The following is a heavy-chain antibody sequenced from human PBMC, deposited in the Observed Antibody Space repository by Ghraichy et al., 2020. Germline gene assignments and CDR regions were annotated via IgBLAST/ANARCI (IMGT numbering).Heavy chain of an antibody. CDR2: ISAYNGQT. CDR1: GYTFIDHG. CDR3: ARETALITADY. V-gene: IGHV1-18*01. D-gene: IGHD5-18*01. J-gene: IGHJ4*02. Sequence: VKVSCKASGYTFIDHGITWVRQAPGQGLEWMGWISAYNGQTKSSQKLQGRLTLTTDSSATTAYVELRSLRSDDTAVYFCARETALITADYWGQGTLVTVSS.